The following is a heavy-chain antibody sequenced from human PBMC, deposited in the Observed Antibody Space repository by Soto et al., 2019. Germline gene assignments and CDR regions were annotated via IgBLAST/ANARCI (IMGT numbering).Heavy chain of an antibody. V-gene: IGHV4-34*01. CDR1: GGSFSCYY. CDR2: INHSGST. Sequence: PSETLSLTCAVYGGSFSCYYWSWIRQPPGKGLEWIGEINHSGSTNYNPSLKSRVTISVDTSKNQFSLKLSSVTAADTAVYYCARDGYWGQGTLVTVSS. CDR3: ARDGY. J-gene: IGHJ4*02.